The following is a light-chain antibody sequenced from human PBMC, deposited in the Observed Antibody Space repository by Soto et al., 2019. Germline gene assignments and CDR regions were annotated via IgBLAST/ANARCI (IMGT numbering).Light chain of an antibody. Sequence: EIILTQSPATLSVSPGERATLSCRASQSVSNKLAWYQQIPGQAPRLLIFGASTRATGTPARFSGSGSGTDFTLTISSLQSRDFAVYYCQQYSNWPQTFGQGTKLEIK. CDR3: QQYSNWPQT. CDR2: GAS. CDR1: QSVSNK. J-gene: IGKJ2*01. V-gene: IGKV3-15*01.